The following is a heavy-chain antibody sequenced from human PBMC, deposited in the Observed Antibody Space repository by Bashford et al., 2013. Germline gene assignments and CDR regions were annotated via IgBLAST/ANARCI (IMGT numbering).Heavy chain of an antibody. CDR3: QDGPQNTAVYFVRDGHHTAMVLMVLFDI. Sequence: SETLSLTCTVSGGSISSSRYCWGNWGWIRQPPGKGLERNGSISYSGSTNYNPSLRSRVTISVDTSKNQFSLKDSPQQHHSGNAHLDQDGPQNTAVYFVRDGHHTAMVLMVLFDIWGQGDNGHRL. V-gene: IGHV4-39*01. D-gene: IGHD5-18*01. CDR1: GGSISSSRYCWGN. J-gene: IGHJ3*02. CDR2: ISYSGST.